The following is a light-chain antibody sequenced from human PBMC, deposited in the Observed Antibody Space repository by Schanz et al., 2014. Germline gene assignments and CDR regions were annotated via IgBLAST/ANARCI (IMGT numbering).Light chain of an antibody. CDR2: GAS. J-gene: IGKJ3*01. CDR1: QSVSSY. CDR3: QQYGTSPFT. V-gene: IGKV3-20*01. Sequence: EIVLTQSPGTLSLSPGERATLSCRASQSVSSYLAWYQQIPGQAPRLLIFGASTRATGIPARFSASGSGTDFTLTITRLEPEDFAVYYCQQYGTSPFTFGPGTKVDIK.